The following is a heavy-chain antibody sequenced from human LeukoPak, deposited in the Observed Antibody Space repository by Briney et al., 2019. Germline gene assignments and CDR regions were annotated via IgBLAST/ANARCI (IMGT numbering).Heavy chain of an antibody. D-gene: IGHD6-19*01. V-gene: IGHV3-30*02. CDR3: ARRAGTYSHPYDY. CDR1: GFTFSSYG. Sequence: PGGSLRLSCAASGFTFSSYGMHWVRQAPGKGLEWVAFIRYGGSNKYYADSLKGRFTISRDNSKNTLYLQMNSLRAEDTAVYYCARRAGTYSHPYDYWGQGTLVTVSS. J-gene: IGHJ4*02. CDR2: IRYGGSNK.